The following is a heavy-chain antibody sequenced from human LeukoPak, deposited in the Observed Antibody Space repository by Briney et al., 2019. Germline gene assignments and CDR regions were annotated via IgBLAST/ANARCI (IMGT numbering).Heavy chain of an antibody. Sequence: ASVKVSCKASGYTFSSYGISWVRQAPGQGLEWMGWISAYNGNTNYAQKLQDRLTMTTDTSTSTAFMELRSLRSDDTAVYYCARAYYESSAYRHAVYFDYWGQGTLVTVSS. CDR1: GYTFSSYG. J-gene: IGHJ4*02. CDR3: ARAYYESSAYRHAVYFDY. CDR2: ISAYNGNT. V-gene: IGHV1-18*01. D-gene: IGHD3-22*01.